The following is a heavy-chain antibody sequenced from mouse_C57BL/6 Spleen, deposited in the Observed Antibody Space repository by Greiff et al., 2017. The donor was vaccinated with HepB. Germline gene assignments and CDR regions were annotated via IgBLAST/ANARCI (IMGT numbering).Heavy chain of an antibody. CDR2: IYPGDGDT. CDR3: ARWVGTTALWYFDV. V-gene: IGHV1-80*01. J-gene: IGHJ1*03. CDR1: GYAFSSYW. Sequence: QVQLQQSGAELVKPGASVKISCKASGYAFSSYWMNWVKQRPGKGLEWIGQIYPGDGDTNYNGKFKGKATLTADKSSSTAYMQLSSLTSEDSAVYFCARWVGTTALWYFDVWGTGTTVTVSS. D-gene: IGHD2-14*01.